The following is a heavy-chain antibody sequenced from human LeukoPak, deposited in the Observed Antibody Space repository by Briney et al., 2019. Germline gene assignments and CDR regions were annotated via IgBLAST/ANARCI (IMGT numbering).Heavy chain of an antibody. V-gene: IGHV3-48*03. CDR3: ARMYSSGLFDY. CDR1: GFTFSSYD. CDR2: ISSSGTTI. D-gene: IGHD6-19*01. J-gene: IGHJ4*02. Sequence: GGSLRLSCAASGFTFSSYDMNWVRQAPGKGLEWVSYISSSGTTIYYADSVKGRVTISRDNAKNSLYLQMNSLRAEDTAVYYCARMYSSGLFDYWGQGTLVTVSS.